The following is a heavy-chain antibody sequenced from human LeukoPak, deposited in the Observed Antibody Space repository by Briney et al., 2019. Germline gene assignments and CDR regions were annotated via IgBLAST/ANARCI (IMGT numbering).Heavy chain of an antibody. Sequence: GGSLRLSCAASGFTFSSYWMNWARQAPGKGLEWVASINHNGNVNYYVDSVKGRFTITRDNAKYTLFLQMNNLGAEDTAVYYCAKDRGAPDFYYYYYGMDVWGQGTTVTVSS. J-gene: IGHJ6*02. CDR2: INHNGNVN. CDR3: AKDRGAPDFYYYYYGMDV. D-gene: IGHD1-14*01. V-gene: IGHV3-7*01. CDR1: GFTFSSYW.